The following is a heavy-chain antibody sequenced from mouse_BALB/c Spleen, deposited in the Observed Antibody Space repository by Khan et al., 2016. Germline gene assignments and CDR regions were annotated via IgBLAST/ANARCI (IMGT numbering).Heavy chain of an antibody. CDR3: ASSTQSFYAMDY. J-gene: IGHJ4*01. D-gene: IGHD1-1*01. CDR1: GYSFTSYY. Sequence: VQLQQSGPELMKPGASVKISCKASGYSFTSYYMHWVKQSHGKSLEWIGYIDPFNGGTSYNQKFKGKATLTVDKSSSTAYMHLSSLTSEDSAVYYCASSTQSFYAMDYWGRGTSVTVSS. CDR2: IDPFNGGT. V-gene: IGHV1S135*01.